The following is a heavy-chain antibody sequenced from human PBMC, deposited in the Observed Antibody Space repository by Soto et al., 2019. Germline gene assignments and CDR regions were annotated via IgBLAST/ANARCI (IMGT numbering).Heavy chain of an antibody. CDR1: GFTFSSYA. CDR3: ARGSVSYSRYYDFWSGYYADHYNWFDP. V-gene: IGHV3-30-3*01. J-gene: IGHJ5*02. CDR2: ISYDGSNK. D-gene: IGHD3-3*01. Sequence: GGSLRLSCAASGFTFSSYAMHWVRQAPGKGLEWVAVISYDGSNKYYADSVKGRFTISRDNSKNTLYLQMNSLRAEDTAVYYYARGSVSYSRYYDFWSGYYADHYNWFDPWGQGTLVTVSS.